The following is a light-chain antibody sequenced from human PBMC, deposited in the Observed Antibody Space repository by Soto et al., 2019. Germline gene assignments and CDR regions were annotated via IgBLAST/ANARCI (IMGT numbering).Light chain of an antibody. CDR1: QSISSY. CDR3: QQLNSYPRT. Sequence: DIQMTQSPSSLSASVGDRVTITCRASQSISSYLNWYQQKPGKAPKLLIYAASTLKSGVPSRFSGSGSGTDFTLTISSLQPEDFATYYCQQLNSYPRTFGGGTKVDI. CDR2: AAS. J-gene: IGKJ4*02. V-gene: IGKV1-9*01.